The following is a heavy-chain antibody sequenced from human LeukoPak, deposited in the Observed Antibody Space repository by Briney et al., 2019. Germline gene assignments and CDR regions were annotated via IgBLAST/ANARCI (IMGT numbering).Heavy chain of an antibody. CDR1: GGSFSGYY. CDR2: INHSGST. D-gene: IGHD3-10*01. V-gene: IGHV4-34*01. J-gene: IGHJ6*02. CDR3: ARGHYYGSGSYYKRTYYHYYGMDV. Sequence: SETLSLTCAVYGGSFSGYYWSWIRQPPGKVLEWIGEINHSGSTNYNPSLKSRVTISVDTSKNQFSLKLSSVTAADTAVYYCARGHYYGSGSYYKRTYYHYYGMDVWGQGTTVTVSS.